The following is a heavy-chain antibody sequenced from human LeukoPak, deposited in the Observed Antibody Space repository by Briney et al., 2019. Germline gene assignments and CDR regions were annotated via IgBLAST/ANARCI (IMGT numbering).Heavy chain of an antibody. CDR2: INHSGST. V-gene: IGHV4-34*01. J-gene: IGHJ4*02. CDR1: GGSFSGYY. Sequence: SETLSLTCAVYGGSFSGYYWSWIRQPPGKGLEWIGEINHSGSTNYNPSLKSRVTISVDTSKSQFSLKLSSVTAADTAVYYCARGYQTYYYDSSGYYYWGQGTLVTVSS. D-gene: IGHD3-22*01. CDR3: ARGYQTYYYDSSGYYY.